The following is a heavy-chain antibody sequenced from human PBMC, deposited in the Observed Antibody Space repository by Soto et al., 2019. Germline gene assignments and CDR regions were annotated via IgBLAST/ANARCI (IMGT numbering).Heavy chain of an antibody. CDR2: ISSSSSYI. D-gene: IGHD3-10*01. J-gene: IGHJ4*02. CDR3: ARVRGGHFTMGRSRAFDY. Sequence: EVQLVESGGGLVKPGGSLRLSCAASGFTFSSYSMNWVRQAPGKGLEWVSSISSSSSYIYYEDSVKGRFTISRDNAKNILYLQMNSLRAEDTAVYYCARVRGGHFTMGRSRAFDYWGQGTLVTVSS. V-gene: IGHV3-21*01. CDR1: GFTFSSYS.